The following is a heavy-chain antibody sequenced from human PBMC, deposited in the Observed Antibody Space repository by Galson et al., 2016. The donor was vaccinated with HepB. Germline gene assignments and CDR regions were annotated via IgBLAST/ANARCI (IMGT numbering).Heavy chain of an antibody. D-gene: IGHD3-3*01. Sequence: SLRLSCAGSGFIFSTYAMNWVRQAPGKGLEWVSSIRGSGGGIDYADSVKGRFTISRDNSKNTLYLRMNSLRAEDTAVYYCAKGDDFWSGYYGGLWGQGTLVTVSS. CDR2: IRGSGGGI. CDR3: AKGDDFWSGYYGGL. J-gene: IGHJ4*02. V-gene: IGHV3-23*01. CDR1: GFIFSTYA.